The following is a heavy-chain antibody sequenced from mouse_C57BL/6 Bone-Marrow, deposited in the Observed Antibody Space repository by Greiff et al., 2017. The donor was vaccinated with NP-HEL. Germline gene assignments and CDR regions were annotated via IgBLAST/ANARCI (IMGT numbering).Heavy chain of an antibody. CDR1: GYTFTDYY. D-gene: IGHD5-5*01. Sequence: EVQLQQSGPELVKPGASVKISCKASGYTFTDYYMNWVKQSHGKSLEWIGDINPNNGGTSYNQKFKGKATLTVDKSSSTAYMELRSLTSEDSAVYYCARGGDLPYAMDYWGQGTSVTVSS. V-gene: IGHV1-26*01. CDR2: INPNNGGT. CDR3: ARGGDLPYAMDY. J-gene: IGHJ4*01.